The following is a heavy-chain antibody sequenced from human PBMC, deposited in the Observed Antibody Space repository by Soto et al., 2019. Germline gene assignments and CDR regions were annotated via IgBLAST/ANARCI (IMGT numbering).Heavy chain of an antibody. CDR2: IYTSGST. D-gene: IGHD5-12*01. J-gene: IGHJ3*02. CDR1: GGSISSYY. CDR3: ARAPLRTTIPKDAFDI. Sequence: SETLSLTCTVSGGSISSYYWSWIRQPAGKGLEWIGRIYTSGSTTSNPSLKSRVSMSVDTSKSQFSLRLSSVTAADTAVYYCARAPLRTTIPKDAFDIWGQGTVVTVSS. V-gene: IGHV4-4*07.